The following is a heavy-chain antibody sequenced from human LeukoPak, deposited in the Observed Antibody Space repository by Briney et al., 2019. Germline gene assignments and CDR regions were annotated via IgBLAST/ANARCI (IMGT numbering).Heavy chain of an antibody. J-gene: IGHJ4*02. CDR3: ARDQDYSSSWYLIDY. CDR2: IKQDGSEK. D-gene: IGHD6-13*01. Sequence: GGSLRLSCAASGFTFSSYWMSWVRQAPGKGLEWVANIKQDGSEKYYVDSVKGRFTISRDNAKNSLYLQMNSLRAEDTAVYYCARDQDYSSSWYLIDYWGQGTLVTVSS. V-gene: IGHV3-7*01. CDR1: GFTFSSYW.